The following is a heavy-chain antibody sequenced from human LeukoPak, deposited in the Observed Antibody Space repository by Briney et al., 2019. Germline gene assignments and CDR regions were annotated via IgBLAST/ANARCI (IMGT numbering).Heavy chain of an antibody. CDR2: ISSSSSYI. V-gene: IGHV3-21*01. J-gene: IGHJ3*02. Sequence: PGGSLRLSCAASGFTFSSYSMNWVRQAPGKGLEWVSSISSSSSYIYYADSVKGRFTISRDNAKNSLYLQMNSLRAEDTAVYYCARDRGILVVVVRVPESAAFDIWGQGTMVTVSS. CDR3: ARDRGILVVVVRVPESAAFDI. D-gene: IGHD2-15*01. CDR1: GFTFSSYS.